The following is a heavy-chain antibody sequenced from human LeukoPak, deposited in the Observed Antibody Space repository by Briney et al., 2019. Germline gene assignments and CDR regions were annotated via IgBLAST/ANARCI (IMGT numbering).Heavy chain of an antibody. J-gene: IGHJ4*02. Sequence: GGSLRLSRAASGFTFSNAWMSWVRQAPGKGLEWVSAISGSGGSTYYADSVKGRFTISRDNSKNTLYLQMNSLRAEDTAVYYCAKDPGGGYCTGVFGYWGQGTLVTVSS. CDR1: GFTFSNAW. CDR2: ISGSGGST. V-gene: IGHV3-23*01. CDR3: AKDPGGGYCTGVFGY. D-gene: IGHD3-3*01.